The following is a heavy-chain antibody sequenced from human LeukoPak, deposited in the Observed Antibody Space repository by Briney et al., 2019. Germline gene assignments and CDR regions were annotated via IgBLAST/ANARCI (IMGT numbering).Heavy chain of an antibody. CDR3: ARAYDWNYLY. J-gene: IGHJ4*02. V-gene: IGHV3-66*01. CDR1: GFTASNNY. Sequence: GGSLRLSCAASGFTASNNYMSWVRQPPGKGLEWVSVIYSGGNTYYADSVKDRFTISRDNSKNTLYLQMNSLRAEDTAVYYCARAYDWNYLYWGQGTLVTVSS. D-gene: IGHD1-7*01. CDR2: IYSGGNT.